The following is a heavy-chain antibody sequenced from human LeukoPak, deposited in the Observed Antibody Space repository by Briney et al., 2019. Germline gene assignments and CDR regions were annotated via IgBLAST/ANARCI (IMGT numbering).Heavy chain of an antibody. CDR2: IIPIFGTA. V-gene: IGHV1-69*13. J-gene: IGHJ6*03. Sequence: GASVKVSCKASGGTFSSYAISWVRQAPGQGLEWMGGIIPIFGTANYAQKFQGRVTVTADESTSTAYMELSSLRSEDTAVYYCARSQQLVFYYYMDVWGKGTTVTVSS. CDR1: GGTFSSYA. CDR3: ARSQQLVFYYYMDV. D-gene: IGHD6-6*01.